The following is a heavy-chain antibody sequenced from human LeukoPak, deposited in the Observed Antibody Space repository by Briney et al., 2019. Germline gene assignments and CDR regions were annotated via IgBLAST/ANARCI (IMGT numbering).Heavy chain of an antibody. CDR3: ARQPANTAAFDI. CDR2: VRDNGEN. J-gene: IGHJ3*02. V-gene: IGHV4-59*08. D-gene: IGHD5-18*01. CDR1: GGSINAYY. Sequence: PSETLSLTCTVSGGSINAYYWSWIRQPPGKGLEWIAYVRDNGENNYNPSLKSRVAISVDTANNQISLRLNFVTATDTAIYYCARQPANTAAFDIWGLGTMVTVSS.